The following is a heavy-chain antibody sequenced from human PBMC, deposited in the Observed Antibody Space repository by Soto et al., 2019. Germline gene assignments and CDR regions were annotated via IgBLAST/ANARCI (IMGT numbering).Heavy chain of an antibody. CDR2: VYYSGRT. Sequence: KPSETLSLTCDVSDDSVNSIGYYWTWIRQHPGKGLEWIGCVYYSGRTYYNPSLKSRLGMSLDTSKNQFSLKMTSMTAADTAVYSWARGGTSGKYNWFDPWGQGTLVTVSS. CDR3: ARGGTSGKYNWFDP. J-gene: IGHJ5*02. V-gene: IGHV4-31*02. CDR1: DDSVNSIGYY. D-gene: IGHD2-2*01.